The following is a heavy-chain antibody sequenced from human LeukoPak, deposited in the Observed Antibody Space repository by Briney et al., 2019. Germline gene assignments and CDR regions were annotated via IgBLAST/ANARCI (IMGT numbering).Heavy chain of an antibody. V-gene: IGHV3-21*01. J-gene: IGHJ4*02. D-gene: IGHD6-6*01. CDR1: GFTFSSYS. CDR3: ARGIEYSSSSDY. CDR2: ISSSSSYI. Sequence: PGGSLRLSCAASGFTFSSYSMSWVRQAPGKGLEWVSSISSSSSYIYYADSVKGRFTISRDNAKNSLYLQMNSLRAEDTAVYYCARGIEYSSSSDYWGQGTLVTVSS.